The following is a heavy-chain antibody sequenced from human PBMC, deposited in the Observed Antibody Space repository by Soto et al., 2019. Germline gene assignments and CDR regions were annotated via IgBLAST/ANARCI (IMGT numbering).Heavy chain of an antibody. CDR1: GGSFSGYY. Sequence: QVQLQQWGAGLLKPSETLSLTCAVYGGSFSGYYWSWIRQPPGQGLEWIGEINHSGSTNYNPSLKSRVTIAVDTSKNQFSLKLSSVTAADTAVYYCARAVEAAAGKYYFDYWGLVTLVTVSS. CDR3: ARAVEAAAGKYYFDY. J-gene: IGHJ4*02. D-gene: IGHD6-13*01. CDR2: INHSGST. V-gene: IGHV4-34*01.